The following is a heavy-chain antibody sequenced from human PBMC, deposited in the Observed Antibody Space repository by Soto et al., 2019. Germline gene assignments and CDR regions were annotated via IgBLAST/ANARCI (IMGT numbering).Heavy chain of an antibody. D-gene: IGHD2-15*01. CDR2: IYYSGST. CDR1: GGSISSGGYY. V-gene: IGHV4-31*03. Sequence: KPXETLSLTCTVAGGSISSGGYYWSWIRQHPGKGLEWIGYIYYSGSTYYNPSLKSRVTISVDTSKNQFSLKLSSVTAADTAVYYCARVVVAWSYTFDIWGQGTMVTVSS. CDR3: ARVVVAWSYTFDI. J-gene: IGHJ3*02.